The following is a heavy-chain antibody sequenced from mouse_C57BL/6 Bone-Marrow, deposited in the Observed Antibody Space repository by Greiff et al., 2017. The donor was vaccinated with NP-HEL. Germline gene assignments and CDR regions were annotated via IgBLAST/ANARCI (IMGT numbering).Heavy chain of an antibody. CDR1: GFNIKDYY. D-gene: IGHD2-4*01. CDR3: ARDDYDADGSWYFDV. J-gene: IGHJ1*03. CDR2: IDPEDGET. V-gene: IGHV14-2*01. Sequence: VQLQQSGAELVKPGASVKLSCTASGFNIKDYYMHWVKQRTEQGLEWIGRIDPEDGETKYAPKFQGKATLTVDTSSNTAYLQLSSLTSEDTAVYYGARDDYDADGSWYFDVWGTGTTVTVSS.